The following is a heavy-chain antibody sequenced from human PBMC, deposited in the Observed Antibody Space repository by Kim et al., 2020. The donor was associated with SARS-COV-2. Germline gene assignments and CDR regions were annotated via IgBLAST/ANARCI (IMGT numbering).Heavy chain of an antibody. D-gene: IGHD3-10*01. V-gene: IGHV5-51*01. CDR1: GYSFTSYW. CDR3: ARRGVYRGGGHNWFDP. Sequence: GESLKISCKGSGYSFTSYWIGWVRQMPGKGLEWMGIIYPGDSDTRYSPSFQGQVTISADKSISTAYLQWSSLKASDTAMYYCARRGVYRGGGHNWFDPWGQGTLVTVSS. CDR2: IYPGDSDT. J-gene: IGHJ5*02.